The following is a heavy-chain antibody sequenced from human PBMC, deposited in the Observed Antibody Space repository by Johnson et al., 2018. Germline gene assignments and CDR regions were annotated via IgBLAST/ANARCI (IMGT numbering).Heavy chain of an antibody. CDR2: IWYDGRNK. Sequence: QVQLVQSGGGVVQPGRSRRLSCAASGFTFSRYGMHWARQAPGKGLEWVAVIWYDGRNKYPADSVKGRFTISRDNSKNTLYLQMNSLRAGDTAVYYFVRDYEYNSGYRMDVWGQGTTVTVA. V-gene: IGHV3-33*08. CDR1: GFTFSRYG. J-gene: IGHJ6*02. D-gene: IGHD3-22*01. CDR3: VRDYEYNSGYRMDV.